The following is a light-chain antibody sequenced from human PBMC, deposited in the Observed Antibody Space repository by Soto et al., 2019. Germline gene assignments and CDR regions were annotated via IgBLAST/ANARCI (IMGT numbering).Light chain of an antibody. CDR3: RQYANSPIT. J-gene: IGKJ5*01. Sequence: EIVMTQSPGTLSVSPGESAAISCRASQPVSSNFVAGYQQKPGKAPRLLIYGVSSRASGIPDRFFGSGSGTDFTLTINRLEPEDFAVYYCRQYANSPITFGQGTRLEIK. CDR2: GVS. CDR1: QPVSSNF. V-gene: IGKV3-20*01.